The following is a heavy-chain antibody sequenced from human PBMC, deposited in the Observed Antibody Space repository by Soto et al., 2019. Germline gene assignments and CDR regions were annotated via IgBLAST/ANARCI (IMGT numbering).Heavy chain of an antibody. D-gene: IGHD2-15*01. CDR2: ISAYNGNT. Sequence: QVQLVQSGAEVKKPGASVKVSCKTSGYTFTNFGLSWVRQAPGQGLEGMGWISAYNGNTNYGQNFKGRVTMTTDTSTSTAYMELRSLRSDDTAVYYCARVETPIDYWGQGTLVTVSS. CDR3: ARVETPIDY. J-gene: IGHJ4*02. CDR1: GYTFTNFG. V-gene: IGHV1-18*01.